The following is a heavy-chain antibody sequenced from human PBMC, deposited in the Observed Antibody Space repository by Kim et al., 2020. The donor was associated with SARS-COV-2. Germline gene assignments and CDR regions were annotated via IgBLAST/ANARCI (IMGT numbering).Heavy chain of an antibody. V-gene: IGHV3-48*04. CDR3: ARGTGSIDY. D-gene: IGHD7-27*01. CDR2: ITK. J-gene: IGHJ4*02. Sequence: ITKSQANPVKGRFTISRDNAKNSLYLQMNSLRAEDTAVYYCARGTGSIDYWGQGTLVTVSS.